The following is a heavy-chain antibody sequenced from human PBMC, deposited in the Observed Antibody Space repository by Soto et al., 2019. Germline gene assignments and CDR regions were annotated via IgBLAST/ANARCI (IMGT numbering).Heavy chain of an antibody. D-gene: IGHD6-13*01. V-gene: IGHV1-18*01. CDR3: ASEGQQQAQETYYYFYGMDI. CDR2: ISGDSVNT. CDR1: GYNFTTYG. J-gene: IGHJ6*01. Sequence: QVHLVQSGGELKKPGASVKVSCKAAGYNFTTYGSSWVRQAPGQGLEWMGWISGDSVNTKSAPKLQDRITMTTDTSAGTAYMELRRLRSDDTAVYFCASEGQQQAQETYYYFYGMDIWGQGTTVTVSS.